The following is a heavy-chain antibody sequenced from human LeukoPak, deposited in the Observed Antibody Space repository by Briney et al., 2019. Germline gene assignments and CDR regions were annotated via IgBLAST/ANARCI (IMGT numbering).Heavy chain of an antibody. CDR3: ARHESSGWAFFGY. Sequence: SSETLSLICTVSGGSIRSYYWSWIRQPPGKGLEWIGYIYYTGSTNYNPSLKSRVTISVDTSKNQFSLKLTSVTAADTAVYYCARHESSGWAFFGYWGQGTLVTVSS. CDR2: IYYTGST. V-gene: IGHV4-59*08. CDR1: GGSIRSYY. D-gene: IGHD3-22*01. J-gene: IGHJ4*02.